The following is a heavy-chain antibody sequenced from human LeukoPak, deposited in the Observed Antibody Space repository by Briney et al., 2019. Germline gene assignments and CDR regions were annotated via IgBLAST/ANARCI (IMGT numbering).Heavy chain of an antibody. CDR3: ARDHPRSIAVAGLYYYYGMDV. CDR1: GYTFTPYF. J-gene: IGHJ6*02. CDR2: ISAYNGNT. D-gene: IGHD6-19*01. Sequence: VASVKVSCKASGYTFTPYFMHWLRQAPGQGLEWMGWISAYNGNTNYAQKLQGRVTMTTDTSTSTAYMELRSLRSDDTAVYYCARDHPRSIAVAGLYYYYGMDVRGQGTTVTVSS. V-gene: IGHV1-18*04.